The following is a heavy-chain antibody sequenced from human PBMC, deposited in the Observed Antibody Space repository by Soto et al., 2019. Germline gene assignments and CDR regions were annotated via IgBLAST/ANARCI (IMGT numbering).Heavy chain of an antibody. CDR2: ISGGGGTT. CDR3: AKVVWQWLAYY. CDR1: GFSFSSYG. V-gene: IGHV3-23*01. J-gene: IGHJ4*02. Sequence: PGGSLRLSCAASGFSFSSYGMSWVRQAPGKGLEWVSSISGGGGTTYYADSVKGRFTISRDNSKNTLYLQMNSLRAEDTAVYYCAKVVWQWLAYYWGQGTLVTVSS. D-gene: IGHD6-19*01.